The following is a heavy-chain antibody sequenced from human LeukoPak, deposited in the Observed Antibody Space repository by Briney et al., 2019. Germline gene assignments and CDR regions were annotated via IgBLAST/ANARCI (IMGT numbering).Heavy chain of an antibody. CDR3: TTVDTIMV. CDR1: GFTFGAST. CDR2: IRSKPNSYAT. V-gene: IGHV3-73*01. J-gene: IGHJ4*02. D-gene: IGHD5-18*01. Sequence: GGSLRLSCAASGFTFGASTMHWVRQASGKGLEWVGRIRSKPNSYATAYAASVKGRFTISRDDSKNTAYLQMNSLETEDTAVYYCTTVDTIMVWGQGTLVTVSS.